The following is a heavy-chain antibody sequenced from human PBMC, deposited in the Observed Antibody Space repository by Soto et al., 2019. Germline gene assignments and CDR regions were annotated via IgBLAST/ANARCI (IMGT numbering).Heavy chain of an antibody. Sequence: SETLSLTCAVSGGSISSGGYSWSWIRQPPGKGLEWIGYIYHSGSTYYNPSLKSRVTISVDRSKNQFSLKLSSVTAADTAVYFCAGGGFGVGREYWGQGTLVTVSS. D-gene: IGHD3-3*01. J-gene: IGHJ4*02. CDR1: GGSISSGGYS. CDR2: IYHSGST. V-gene: IGHV4-30-2*01. CDR3: AGGGFGVGREY.